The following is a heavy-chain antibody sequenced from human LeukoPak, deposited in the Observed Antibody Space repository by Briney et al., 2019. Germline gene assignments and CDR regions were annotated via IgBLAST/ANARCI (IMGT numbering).Heavy chain of an antibody. CDR1: GGSISNYY. V-gene: IGHV4-59*08. D-gene: IGHD3-10*01. CDR3: ARAGGSGSPGYFDY. J-gene: IGHJ4*02. Sequence: SETLSLTCTVSGGSISNYYWNWIRQRPGKGLEWVGHISYSGGTKYNPSLQSRVTISIDTSKNQFSLNLSSVTAADTAVYYCARAGGSGSPGYFDYWGQGTLVTVSS. CDR2: ISYSGGT.